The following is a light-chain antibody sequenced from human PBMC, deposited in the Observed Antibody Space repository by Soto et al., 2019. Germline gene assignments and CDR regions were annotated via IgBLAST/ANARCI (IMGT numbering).Light chain of an antibody. CDR2: GAS. Sequence: EIVLTQSPGTLSLSPGERATLSCRASQSVSSTYLAWYQQKPGQAPGLLLYGASNSASGIPDRFAGSGSGADFTLTISRLEPEDFAVYYCQQYGNSPPTFGGGTKVEIK. CDR1: QSVSSTY. V-gene: IGKV3-20*01. J-gene: IGKJ4*01. CDR3: QQYGNSPPT.